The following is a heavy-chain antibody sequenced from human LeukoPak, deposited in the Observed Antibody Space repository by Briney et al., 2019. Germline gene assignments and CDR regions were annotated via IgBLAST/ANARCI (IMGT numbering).Heavy chain of an antibody. D-gene: IGHD2-21*01. Sequence: SETLSLTCTVSGYSISSGYYWGWIRQPPGKGLEWIGSIYHSGSTYYNPSLKSRVTISVDTSKNQFSLKLSSVTAADTAVYCCARDDRSYCGGDCYSNWFDPWGQGTLVTVSS. CDR2: IYHSGST. V-gene: IGHV4-38-2*02. CDR1: GYSISSGYY. J-gene: IGHJ5*02. CDR3: ARDDRSYCGGDCYSNWFDP.